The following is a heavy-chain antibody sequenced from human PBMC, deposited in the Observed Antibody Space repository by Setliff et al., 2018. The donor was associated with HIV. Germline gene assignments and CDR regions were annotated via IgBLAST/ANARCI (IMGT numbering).Heavy chain of an antibody. V-gene: IGHV1-18*01. CDR3: ARTEYYDFWSGPRGFDP. J-gene: IGHJ5*02. Sequence: ASVKVSCKASGYTFTSYGISWVRQAPGQGLEWMGWISAYNGNTNYAQKLQGRVTMTTDTSTSTASLELSRLRSDDTAVYYCARTEYYDFWSGPRGFDPWGQGTLVTVS. CDR2: ISAYNGNT. CDR1: GYTFTSYG. D-gene: IGHD3-3*01.